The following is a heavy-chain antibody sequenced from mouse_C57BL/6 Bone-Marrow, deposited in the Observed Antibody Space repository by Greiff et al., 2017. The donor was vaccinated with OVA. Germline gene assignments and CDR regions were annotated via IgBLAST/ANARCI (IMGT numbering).Heavy chain of an antibody. J-gene: IGHJ1*03. V-gene: IGHV5-9*01. CDR2: ISGGGGNT. CDR3: ASPYWYFDV. Sequence: VQLKESGGGLVKPGGSLKLSCAASGFTFSSYTMSWFRQTPEKRLEWVATISGGGGNTYYPDSVKGRFTISRDNAKNTLYLQMSSLRSEDTALYYCASPYWYFDVWGTGTTVTVSS. CDR1: GFTFSSYT.